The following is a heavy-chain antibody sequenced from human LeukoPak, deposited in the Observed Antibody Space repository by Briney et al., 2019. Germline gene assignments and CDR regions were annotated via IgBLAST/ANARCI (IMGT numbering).Heavy chain of an antibody. D-gene: IGHD3-10*01. J-gene: IGHJ4*02. Sequence: PGGSLRLSCAASGFTVSSNYMSWVRQAPGKGLEWVSVIYSGGSTYYAASVKGRFTISRDNSKNTLYLQMNSLRAEDTAVYYCASHPWYYYGSGSYYALGYWGQGTLVTVSS. CDR2: IYSGGST. V-gene: IGHV3-53*01. CDR1: GFTVSSNY. CDR3: ASHPWYYYGSGSYYALGY.